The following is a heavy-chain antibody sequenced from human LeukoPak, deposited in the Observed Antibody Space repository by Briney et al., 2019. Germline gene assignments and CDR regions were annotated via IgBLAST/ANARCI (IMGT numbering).Heavy chain of an antibody. CDR3: ARVPGTYLYYFDY. V-gene: IGHV4-61*01. CDR1: GGSISSSSYY. J-gene: IGHJ4*02. D-gene: IGHD1-26*01. CDR2: IYYSGSSNSGST. Sequence: SETLSLTCTVSGGSISSSSYYWTWLRQPPGKALEWFGYIYYSGSSNSGSTNYNPSLKSRVTISMDTSKNQFSLKLTSVTAADTAVYYCARVPGTYLYYFDYWGQGTLVTVSS.